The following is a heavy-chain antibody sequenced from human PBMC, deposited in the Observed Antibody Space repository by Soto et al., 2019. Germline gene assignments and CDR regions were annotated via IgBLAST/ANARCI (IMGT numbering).Heavy chain of an antibody. V-gene: IGHV3-21*01. CDR2: ISSSSSYI. Sequence: GGSLRLSCAASGFTFSSYSMNWVRQAPGKGLEWVSSISSSSSYIYYADSVKGRFTISRDNAKNSLYLQMNSLRAEDTAVYYCAGDYQDIVVVPAMYYFDYWGQGTLVTVSS. J-gene: IGHJ4*02. D-gene: IGHD2-2*01. CDR3: AGDYQDIVVVPAMYYFDY. CDR1: GFTFSSYS.